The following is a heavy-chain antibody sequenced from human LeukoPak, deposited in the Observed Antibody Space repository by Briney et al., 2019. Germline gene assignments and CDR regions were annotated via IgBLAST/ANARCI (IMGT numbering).Heavy chain of an antibody. Sequence: GGSLRVSCVASGFTFSSYAMHWVRQAPGKGLEYVSAISSNGRSTYYANSVKGRFTISRDNSKNTLCLQMGSLRTEDMAVYYCARVLGRHTKRFEYWGQGNPVTVSS. CDR3: ARVLGRHTKRFEY. V-gene: IGHV3-64*01. CDR1: GFTFSSYA. D-gene: IGHD2-8*01. J-gene: IGHJ4*02. CDR2: ISSNGRST.